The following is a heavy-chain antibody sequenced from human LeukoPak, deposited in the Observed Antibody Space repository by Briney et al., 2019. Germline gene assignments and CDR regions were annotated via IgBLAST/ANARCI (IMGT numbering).Heavy chain of an antibody. CDR1: GGSISSGDYY. V-gene: IGHV4-30-4*08. D-gene: IGHD2-2*02. CDR3: ARAGYCSSTSCYRTPIYYYYYMDV. CDR2: IYYSGST. Sequence: SETLSLTCTVSGGSISSGDYYWSWIRQPPGKGREWIGYIYYSGSTYYNPSLNSRVTISVDTSKNQFSLKLSSVTAADTAVYYCARAGYCSSTSCYRTPIYYYYYMDVWGKGPRSPSP. J-gene: IGHJ6*03.